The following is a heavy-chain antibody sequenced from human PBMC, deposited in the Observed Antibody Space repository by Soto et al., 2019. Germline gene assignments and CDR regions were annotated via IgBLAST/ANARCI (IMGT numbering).Heavy chain of an antibody. Sequence: ASVKVSCKASGYTFTGYYMHWVRQAPGQGLEWMGWINPNSGGTNYAQKFQGWVTMTRDTSISTAYMELSRLRSDDTAVYYCARGLGYCSGGSCYPPDYGMDDWGQGTTVTVSS. V-gene: IGHV1-2*04. CDR1: GYTFTGYY. CDR3: ARGLGYCSGGSCYPPDYGMDD. CDR2: INPNSGGT. D-gene: IGHD2-15*01. J-gene: IGHJ6*02.